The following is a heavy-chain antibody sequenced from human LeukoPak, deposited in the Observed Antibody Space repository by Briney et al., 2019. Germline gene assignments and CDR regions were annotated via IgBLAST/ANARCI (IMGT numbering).Heavy chain of an antibody. Sequence: PSETLSLTCTVSGYSISSGYYWGWLRQSPGKGLEWIATIFHSGSIYYSPSLKSRVTLSVDTSKNQFFLKLNSVNAADTAVYYCARMGVSYYYDSSTYYPLAFDVWGQGTVVTVSS. CDR2: IFHSGSI. D-gene: IGHD3-22*01. CDR3: ARMGVSYYYDSSTYYPLAFDV. CDR1: GYSISSGYY. V-gene: IGHV4-38-2*02. J-gene: IGHJ3*01.